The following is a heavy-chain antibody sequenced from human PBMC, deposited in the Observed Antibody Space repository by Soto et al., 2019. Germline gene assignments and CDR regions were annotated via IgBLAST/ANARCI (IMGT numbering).Heavy chain of an antibody. D-gene: IGHD6-19*01. CDR1: GGSISSSSYY. Sequence: SETLSLTCTVSGGSISSSSYYWGWIRQPPGKGLEWIGSIYYSGSTYYNPSLKSRVTISVDTSKNQFSLKVSSVIAADTAVYYCARHKSDSSAGMDVWGQGTTVTVSS. J-gene: IGHJ6*02. V-gene: IGHV4-39*01. CDR2: IYYSGST. CDR3: ARHKSDSSAGMDV.